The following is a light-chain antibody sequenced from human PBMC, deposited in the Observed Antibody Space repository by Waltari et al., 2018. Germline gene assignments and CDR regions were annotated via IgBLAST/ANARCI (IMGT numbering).Light chain of an antibody. Sequence: EIVLTQSPGTLSLSLGERATVSCRASQSVSRALAWYQQKPGQAPRLLIYGASTRATGIPDRFRSSGSGTDFSLTISRLEPDDFAVYYCQHYLRLPVTFGQGTTVEI. CDR1: QSVSRA. J-gene: IGKJ1*01. CDR3: QHYLRLPVT. V-gene: IGKV3-20*01. CDR2: GAS.